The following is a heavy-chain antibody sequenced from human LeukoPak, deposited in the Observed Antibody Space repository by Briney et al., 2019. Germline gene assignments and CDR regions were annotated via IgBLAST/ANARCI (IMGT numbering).Heavy chain of an antibody. Sequence: PSETLSLTCGVFAVSINDSYWRWIRQSPGKGMEWLGEISHTERTSYNPLLGSRFPLPVATPKNHFTLKWIFVTSTDPVVYYCARIRCGHSGSLFDIHWGLGALVSAS. D-gene: IGHD2-21*01. V-gene: IGHV4-34*10. CDR1: AVSINDSY. J-gene: IGHJ4*02. CDR3: ARIRCGHSGSLFDIH. CDR2: ISHTERT.